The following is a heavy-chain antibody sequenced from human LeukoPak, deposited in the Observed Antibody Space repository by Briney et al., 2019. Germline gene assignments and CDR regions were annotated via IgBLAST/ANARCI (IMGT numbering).Heavy chain of an antibody. CDR2: IYSSSRT. CDR1: GFIVSNNF. D-gene: IGHD4-23*01. Sequence: GGSLRLSCAASGFIVSNNFMTWVRQAPGKGLEWVSVIYSSSRTYYADSVKGRFTISGDISKNTVSLQMNSLRAEDTAVYYCATTVVTGGVVDYWGQGTLVTVSS. J-gene: IGHJ4*02. CDR3: ATTVVTGGVVDY. V-gene: IGHV3-53*01.